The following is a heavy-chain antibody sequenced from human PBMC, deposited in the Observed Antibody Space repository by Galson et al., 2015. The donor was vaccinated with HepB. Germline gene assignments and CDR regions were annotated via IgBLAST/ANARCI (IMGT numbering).Heavy chain of an antibody. CDR2: IRSKANSYAT. CDR3: TTVPGEVDDYYGMDV. Sequence: SLRLSCAASGFTFSGSAIHWVRQASGKGLEWVGRIRSKANSYATAYAASVKGRFTISRDDSKNTAYLLMNSLKTEDTAVYYCTTVPGEVDDYYGMDVWGQGNTVTVSS. D-gene: IGHD6-19*01. J-gene: IGHJ6*02. CDR1: GFTFSGSA. V-gene: IGHV3-73*01.